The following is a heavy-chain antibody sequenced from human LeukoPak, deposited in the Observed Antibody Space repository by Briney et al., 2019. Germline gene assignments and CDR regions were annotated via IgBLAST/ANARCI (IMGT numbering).Heavy chain of an antibody. Sequence: ASVKVSCKASGYTFTSYDINWVRQATGQGLEWMGWMNPNSGNTGYAQKFQGRVTMTRNTSISTAYMELSGLRSEDTAVYYCARPRHIYYYDSSGYYDYWGQGTLVTVFS. D-gene: IGHD3-22*01. CDR3: ARPRHIYYYDSSGYYDY. V-gene: IGHV1-8*01. J-gene: IGHJ4*02. CDR2: MNPNSGNT. CDR1: GYTFTSYD.